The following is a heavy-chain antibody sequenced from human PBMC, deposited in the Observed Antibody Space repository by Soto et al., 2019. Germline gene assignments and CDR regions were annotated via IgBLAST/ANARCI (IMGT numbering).Heavy chain of an antibody. Sequence: GGSLRLSCAASGFTFSSYSISWVRQAPWKGLEWVSAISGSGVSTYYADSVKGRFTISRDNSKKTLYLKMSSLRAEDTAVYYCAKDLLFGVVISYDAFDIWGQGTIVTVSS. CDR2: ISGSGVST. CDR3: AKDLLFGVVISYDAFDI. D-gene: IGHD3-3*01. V-gene: IGHV3-23*01. CDR1: GFTFSSYS. J-gene: IGHJ3*02.